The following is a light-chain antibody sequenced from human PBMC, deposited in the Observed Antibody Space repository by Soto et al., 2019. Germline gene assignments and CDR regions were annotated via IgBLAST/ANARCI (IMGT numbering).Light chain of an antibody. CDR1: NTDLGGYNS. J-gene: IGLJ2*01. CDR2: EVS. V-gene: IGLV2-14*01. CDR3: TSYKSGSTL. Sequence: QPVLTQPASVSGSPGHSITISCTGINTDLGGYNSVSWYQQHPGNAPQLILYEVSNRPSGVSNRFSGSKSGNTASLTISGLQPEDEADYYCTSYKSGSTLFGGGTKLTVL.